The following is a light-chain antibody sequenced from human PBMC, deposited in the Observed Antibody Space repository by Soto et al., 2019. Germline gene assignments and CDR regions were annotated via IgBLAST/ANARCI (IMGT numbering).Light chain of an antibody. J-gene: IGLJ3*02. CDR2: DNN. Sequence: QSVLTQPPSVSGAPGQRVTISCTGSSSNIGAGYGVHWYQQLPGTAPKLLIYDNNSRPSGVPDRFSGSKSGTSASLAITGLLAEDEADYYCQSYDSSLSGARVFGGGTKLTVL. V-gene: IGLV1-40*01. CDR3: QSYDSSLSGARV. CDR1: SSNIGAGYG.